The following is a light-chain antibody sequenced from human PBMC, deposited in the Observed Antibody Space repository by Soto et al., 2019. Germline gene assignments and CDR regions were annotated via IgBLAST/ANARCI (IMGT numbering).Light chain of an antibody. CDR2: TAS. V-gene: IGKV1-39*01. CDR1: QTIRTY. J-gene: IGKJ4*02. CDR3: QQSYSRPRT. Sequence: IHLTHSPSFVAAAVADSVTITCRAGQTIRTYLNWYQQKPGKAPNFLIYTASKLESGVPSRFSGSGSGTDFTLTISSLQPEDFATYFCQQSYSRPRTVGGGTKVDI.